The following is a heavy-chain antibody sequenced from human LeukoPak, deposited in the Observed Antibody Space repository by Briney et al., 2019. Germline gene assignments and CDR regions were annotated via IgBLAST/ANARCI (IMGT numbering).Heavy chain of an antibody. Sequence: VSVKLSCKASGYTFTSYAMNWVRQAPGQGLEWMGWINPNTGNPTYAQGFTGRFVFSLDTSVSTAYLQISSLKAEDTAVYYCARGFWYYYDSSPLYFDYWGQGTLVTVSS. V-gene: IGHV7-4-1*02. CDR2: INPNTGNP. CDR3: ARGFWYYYDSSPLYFDY. CDR1: GYTFTSYA. J-gene: IGHJ4*02. D-gene: IGHD3-22*01.